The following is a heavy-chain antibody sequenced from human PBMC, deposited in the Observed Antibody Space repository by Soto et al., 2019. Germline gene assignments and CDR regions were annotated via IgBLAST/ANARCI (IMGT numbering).Heavy chain of an antibody. Sequence: GESLKISCNGSGYRFTGYWISWVRQMPWKGLEWMGIIYPGDSDARYSPSFQGQVTISVDKSISTAYLQWSSLKASDTAIYYCARQLGHDYINNWFDPWGQGTLVTVSS. CDR3: ARQLGHDYINNWFDP. D-gene: IGHD4-4*01. CDR2: IYPGDSDA. CDR1: GYRFTGYW. J-gene: IGHJ5*02. V-gene: IGHV5-51*01.